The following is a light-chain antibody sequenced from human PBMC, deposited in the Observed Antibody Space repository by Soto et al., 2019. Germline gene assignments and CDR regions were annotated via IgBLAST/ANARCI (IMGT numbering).Light chain of an antibody. V-gene: IGKV1-39*01. CDR2: AAT. Sequence: DIQMTQSPSSLSASVGDRVTITCRANQSISTYLNWYQQKPGKAPKLLIYAATNLQSGVSSRFSGSGSGTAFTLTISSLQPADFATYDCQQGYSIPPSTFGQGPKLEIK. CDR3: QQGYSIPPST. J-gene: IGKJ2*01. CDR1: QSISTY.